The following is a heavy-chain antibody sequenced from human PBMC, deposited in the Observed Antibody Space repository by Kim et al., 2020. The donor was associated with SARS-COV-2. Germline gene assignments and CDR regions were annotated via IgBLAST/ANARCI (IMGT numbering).Heavy chain of an antibody. CDR3: ARDYNYGAYDS. Sequence: SQTLSLTCTVSGGSVSDGYYLSWIRQSPGKGLEYIGHIYYEGSTTYNPSLKSRITISIDTSKNHFSLELTSVTAADTAVYYCARDYNYGAYDSWGQGTLVTVSS. CDR2: IYYEGST. J-gene: IGHJ4*02. CDR1: GGSVSDGYY. V-gene: IGHV4-61*03. D-gene: IGHD5-18*01.